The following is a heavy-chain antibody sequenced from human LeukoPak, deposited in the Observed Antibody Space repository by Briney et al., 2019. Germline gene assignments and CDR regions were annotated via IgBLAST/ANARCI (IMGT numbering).Heavy chain of an antibody. D-gene: IGHD3-10*01. CDR2: INHSGST. CDR1: GGSFSGYY. V-gene: IGHV4-34*01. J-gene: IGHJ3*02. CDR3: ARPSRTYYYGSGSYIYAFDI. Sequence: SETLSLTCAVYGGSFSGYYWSWIRQPPGKGLEWIGEINHSGSTNYNPSLESRVTISVDTSKNQFSLKLSSVTAADTAVYYCARPSRTYYYGSGSYIYAFDIWGQGTMVTVSS.